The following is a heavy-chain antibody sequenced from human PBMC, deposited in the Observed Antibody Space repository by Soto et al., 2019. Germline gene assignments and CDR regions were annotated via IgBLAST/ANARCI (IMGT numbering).Heavy chain of an antibody. CDR2: MFYGVST. CDR1: GSSINSSGYY. Sequence: SETLSLTCTVSGSSINSSGYYWGWIRQPPGKGLEWIGSMFYGVSTYYNPSLKSRVTVSVDTSKNQFSLNLRSVTAADTAVYYCARLPSRHLVDYWGQGTLLTVSS. V-gene: IGHV4-39*01. J-gene: IGHJ4*02. CDR3: ARLPSRHLVDY. D-gene: IGHD3-3*02.